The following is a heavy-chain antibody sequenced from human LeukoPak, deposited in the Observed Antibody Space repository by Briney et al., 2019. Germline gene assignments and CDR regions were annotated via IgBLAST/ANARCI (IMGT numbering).Heavy chain of an antibody. CDR2: IYSGGST. Sequence: GGSLRLSCAASGFTVSSNYMSWVRQAPGKGLEWVSVIYSGGSTYYADSVKGRFTISRDNSKNTLYLQMNSLRAEDTAVYYCARDSGNYYSDYWGQGTLVTVSS. D-gene: IGHD4-23*01. CDR3: ARDSGNYYSDY. J-gene: IGHJ4*02. CDR1: GFTVSSNY. V-gene: IGHV3-66*02.